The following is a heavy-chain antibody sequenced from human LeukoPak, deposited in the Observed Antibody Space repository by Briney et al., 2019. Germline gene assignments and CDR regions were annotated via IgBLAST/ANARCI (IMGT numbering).Heavy chain of an antibody. V-gene: IGHV1-2*04. CDR1: GYTFTGYY. CDR3: ARESHFLDSSSWVDY. CDR2: INPNSGGT. Sequence: ASVKVSCKASGYTFTGYYMHWVRQAPGQGLEWMGWINPNSGGTNYAQKFQGWVTMTRDTSISTAYMELSRLRSDDTAVYYCARESHFLDSSSWVDYWGQGTLVTVSS. J-gene: IGHJ4*02. D-gene: IGHD6-13*01.